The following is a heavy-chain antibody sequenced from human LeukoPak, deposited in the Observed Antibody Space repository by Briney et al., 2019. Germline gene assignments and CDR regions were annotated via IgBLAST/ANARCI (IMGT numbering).Heavy chain of an antibody. Sequence: ASVKVSCKASGYTFTSYYMHWVRQAPGQGLEWMGIINPSGGSTSYAQKFQGRVTMTRDTSTSTVYMELSSLRSEDTAVYYCARDREQQLANDAFDIRGQGTMVTVSS. CDR3: ARDREQQLANDAFDI. J-gene: IGHJ3*02. CDR2: INPSGGST. V-gene: IGHV1-46*01. D-gene: IGHD6-13*01. CDR1: GYTFTSYY.